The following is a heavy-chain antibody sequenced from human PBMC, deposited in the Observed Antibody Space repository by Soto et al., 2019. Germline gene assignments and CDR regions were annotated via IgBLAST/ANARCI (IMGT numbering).Heavy chain of an antibody. V-gene: IGHV4-34*01. J-gene: IGHJ6*03. CDR1: GGSFSGYY. CDR3: ARGRNCSSTSSYYYYMDV. Sequence: SETLSLTCAVYGGSFSGYYLSWIRQPPGKGLEWIGEINHSGSTNYNPSLKSRVTISVDTSKNQFSLKLSSVTAADTAVYYCARGRNCSSTSSYYYYMDVWGKGTTVTVSS. CDR2: INHSGST. D-gene: IGHD2-2*01.